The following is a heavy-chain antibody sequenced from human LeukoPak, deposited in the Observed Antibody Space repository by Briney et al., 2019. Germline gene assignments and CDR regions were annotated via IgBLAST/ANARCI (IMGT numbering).Heavy chain of an antibody. V-gene: IGHV4-31*03. CDR1: GGSISSGGYY. CDR2: IYYSGST. CDR3: ARSYYYDSSGYRT. Sequence: SQTLSLTCTVSGGSISSGGYYWSWIRQHPGKGLEWIGYIYYSGSTYYNPSLKSRVTISVDTSKNQFSLKLSSVTAADTAVYYCARSYYYDSSGYRTWGQGTLVTVSS. J-gene: IGHJ5*02. D-gene: IGHD3-22*01.